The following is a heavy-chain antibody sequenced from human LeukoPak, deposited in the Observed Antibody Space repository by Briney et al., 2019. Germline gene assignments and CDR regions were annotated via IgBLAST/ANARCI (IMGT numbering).Heavy chain of an antibody. D-gene: IGHD3-3*01. CDR3: AKPLYDFWSGAIDY. V-gene: IGHV3-9*01. Sequence: PGRSLRLSCAASGFTFDDYAMHWVRQAPGKGLEWVSGISWNSGSIGYADSVKGRFTISRDNAKNSLYLQMNSLRAEDTALYYCAKPLYDFWSGAIDYWGQGPLVTVSS. CDR2: ISWNSGSI. J-gene: IGHJ4*02. CDR1: GFTFDDYA.